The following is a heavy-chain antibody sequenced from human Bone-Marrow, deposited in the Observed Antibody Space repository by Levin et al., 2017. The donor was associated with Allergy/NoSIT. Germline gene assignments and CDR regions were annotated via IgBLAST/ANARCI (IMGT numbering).Heavy chain of an antibody. Sequence: GESLKISCAASGFTFSSYAMSWVRQAPGKGLEWVSAISGSGGSTYYADSVKGRFTISRDNSKNTLYLQMNSLRAEDTAVYYCAKERDYSNSPSFDYWGQGTLVTVSS. D-gene: IGHD4-11*01. CDR3: AKERDYSNSPSFDY. J-gene: IGHJ4*02. CDR1: GFTFSSYA. CDR2: ISGSGGST. V-gene: IGHV3-23*01.